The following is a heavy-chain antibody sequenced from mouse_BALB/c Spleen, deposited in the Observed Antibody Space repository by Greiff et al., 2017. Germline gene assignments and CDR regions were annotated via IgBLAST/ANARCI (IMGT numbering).Heavy chain of an antibody. CDR3: ARQSLGWFAY. J-gene: IGHJ3*01. V-gene: IGHV5-6*03. D-gene: IGHD3-3*01. CDR2: ISSGGSYT. Sequence: EVKLVESGGGLVQPGGSLKLSCAASGFTFSSYGMSWVRQTPDKRLEWVATISSGGSYTYYPDSVKGRFTISRDNAKNTLYLQMSSLKSEDTAMYYCARQSLGWFAYWGQGTLVTVSA. CDR1: GFTFSSYG.